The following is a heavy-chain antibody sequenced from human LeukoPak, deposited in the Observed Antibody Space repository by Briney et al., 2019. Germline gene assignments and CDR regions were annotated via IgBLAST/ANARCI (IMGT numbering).Heavy chain of an antibody. CDR1: GGSFSGYY. V-gene: IGHV4-34*01. CDR2: INHSGST. CDR3: ARKGLRRRFDY. Sequence: PSETLSLTCAVYGGSFSGYYWSWIRQPPGKGLEWIGEINHSGSTNYNPSLKSRVTISVDTSKNQFSLKLSSVTAAATAVYYCARKGLRRRFDYWGQGTLVTVSS. J-gene: IGHJ4*02. D-gene: IGHD3-16*01.